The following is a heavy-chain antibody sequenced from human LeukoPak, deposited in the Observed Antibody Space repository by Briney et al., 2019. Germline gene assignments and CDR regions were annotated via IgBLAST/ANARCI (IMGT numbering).Heavy chain of an antibody. CDR1: GYIFTGYY. CDR2: INPNSGGT. CDR3: ARDNPFAAARTTQLDY. J-gene: IGHJ4*02. D-gene: IGHD6-6*01. Sequence: ASVKVSCKASGYIFTGYYMHWVRQAPGQGLEWMGWINPNSGGTNYAQKFQGRVTMTRDTSISTAYMELSRLRSDDTAVYYCARDNPFAAARTTQLDYWGQGTLVTVSS. V-gene: IGHV1-2*02.